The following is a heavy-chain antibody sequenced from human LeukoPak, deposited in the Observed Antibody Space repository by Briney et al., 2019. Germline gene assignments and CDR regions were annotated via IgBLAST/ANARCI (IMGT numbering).Heavy chain of an antibody. CDR1: GFTFSSYA. V-gene: IGHV3-23*01. CDR2: ISGSGGST. Sequence: QPGGSLRLSCAASGFTFSSYAMSWVRQAPGKGLEWVSAISGSGGSTYYADSVKGRFTISRDNSKNTLYLQMNSLRAEDTAVYYCAKDAARDYAYYYYYYGMDVWGQGTTVTVSS. J-gene: IGHJ6*02. CDR3: AKDAARDYAYYYYYYGMDV. D-gene: IGHD4-17*01.